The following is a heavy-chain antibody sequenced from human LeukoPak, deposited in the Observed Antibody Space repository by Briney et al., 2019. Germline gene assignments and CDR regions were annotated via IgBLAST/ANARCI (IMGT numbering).Heavy chain of an antibody. J-gene: IGHJ4*02. V-gene: IGHV3-64D*06. CDR2: ISSNGGPT. CDR3: ARCHVAVPGGDF. D-gene: IGHD6-19*01. Sequence: KTGGSLRLSCSASGFSFSSYAMHWVRQAPGKGLEYVSSISSNGGPTYYADSVKGRFTISRDNSKNTLYLQMSSLRTEDTAVYYCARCHVAVPGGDFWGQGTLVTVSS. CDR1: GFSFSSYA.